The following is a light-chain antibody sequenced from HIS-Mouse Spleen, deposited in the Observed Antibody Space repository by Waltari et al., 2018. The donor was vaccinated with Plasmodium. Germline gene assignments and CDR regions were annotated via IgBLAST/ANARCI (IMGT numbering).Light chain of an antibody. CDR2: EVS. V-gene: IGLV2-8*01. CDR3: SSYAGSNNLV. Sequence: QSALTQPPSASGSPGQSVTISCPGTSSDGGGYNYVSWYQQHPGKPPKLMIYEVSKRPSGVPDRFSGSKSGNTASLTVSGLQAEDEADYYCSSYAGSNNLVFGGGTKLTVL. J-gene: IGLJ2*01. CDR1: SSDGGGYNY.